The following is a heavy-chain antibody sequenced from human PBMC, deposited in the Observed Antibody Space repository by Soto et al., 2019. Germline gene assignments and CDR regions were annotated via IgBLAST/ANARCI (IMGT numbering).Heavy chain of an antibody. J-gene: IGHJ4*02. CDR1: GFTFSSYS. D-gene: IGHD5-12*01. Sequence: PGGSLRLSCAASGFTFSSYSMNWVRQAPGKGLEWVSSISSSSSYIYYADSVKGRFTISRDNAKNSLYLQMNSLRAEDTAVYYCARDTPRKRRSGYDYGKYYFDYWGQGTLVTVSS. CDR2: ISSSSSYI. CDR3: ARDTPRKRRSGYDYGKYYFDY. V-gene: IGHV3-21*01.